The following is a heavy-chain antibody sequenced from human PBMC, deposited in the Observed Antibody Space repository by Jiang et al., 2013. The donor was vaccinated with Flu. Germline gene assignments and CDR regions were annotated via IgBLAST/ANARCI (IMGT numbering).Heavy chain of an antibody. CDR1: GFTFSSYG. J-gene: IGHJ4*02. CDR3: ARDPVDTAMEFDY. CDR2: IWYDGSNK. D-gene: IGHD5-18*01. Sequence: RLSCAASGFTFSSYGMHWVRQAPGKGLEWVAVIWYDGSNKYYADSVKGRFTISRDNSKNTLYLQMNSLRAEDTAVYYCARDPVDTAMEFDYWGQGTLVTVSS. V-gene: IGHV3-33*01.